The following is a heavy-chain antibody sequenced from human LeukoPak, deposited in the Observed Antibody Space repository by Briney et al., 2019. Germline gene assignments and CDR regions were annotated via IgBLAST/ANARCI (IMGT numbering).Heavy chain of an antibody. J-gene: IGHJ4*02. CDR2: ISYDGSNK. D-gene: IGHD3-22*01. Sequence: GRSLRLSCAASGFTFSYYGMHWVRQAPGKGLEWVAVISYDGSNKYYADSVKGRFTISRDNSKNTLYLQMNSLRAEDTAVYYCAKSPSLQDYYDSSGYYYFDYWGQGTLVTVSS. CDR1: GFTFSYYG. V-gene: IGHV3-30*18. CDR3: AKSPSLQDYYDSSGYYYFDY.